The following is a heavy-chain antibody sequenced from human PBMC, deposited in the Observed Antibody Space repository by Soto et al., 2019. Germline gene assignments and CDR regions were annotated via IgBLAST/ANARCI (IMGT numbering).Heavy chain of an antibody. CDR1: GGSFSPNY. D-gene: IGHD3-22*01. Sequence: LSLTCNVSGGSFSPNYWSWIRQPPGKGLEWVGYIYYGGTTSYNPSLKSRVTISLEKSKNQFSLRLTSVTAADTADYYCVRTSYDDSSGYYDMDVWGQGTTVTVSS. CDR2: IYYGGTT. J-gene: IGHJ6*02. CDR3: VRTSYDDSSGYYDMDV. V-gene: IGHV4-59*12.